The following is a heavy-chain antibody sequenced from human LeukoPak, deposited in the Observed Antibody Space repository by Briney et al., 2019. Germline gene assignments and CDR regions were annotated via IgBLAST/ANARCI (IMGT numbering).Heavy chain of an antibody. CDR3: ARQIVIGNAYYYFDY. J-gene: IGHJ4*02. D-gene: IGHD1-1*01. CDR1: GFTFSDLY. CDR2: ISGSGGST. V-gene: IGHV3-23*01. Sequence: SGGSLRLSCAASGFTFSDLYMDWVRQAPGKGLEWVSTISGSGGSTYYADSVKGRFTISRDNSKNTLYLQMNSLRAEDTAVYSCARQIVIGNAYYYFDYWGQGILVTVSS.